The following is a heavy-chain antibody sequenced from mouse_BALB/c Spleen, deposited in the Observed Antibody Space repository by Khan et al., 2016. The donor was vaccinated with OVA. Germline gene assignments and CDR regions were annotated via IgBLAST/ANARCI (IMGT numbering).Heavy chain of an antibody. CDR2: IYPGDGNT. D-gene: IGHD1-1*01. CDR1: GYAFSNYL. CDR3: ARNGYYYFAY. V-gene: IGHV1-80*01. Sequence: QVQLKQSGAELVRPGSSVKISCKASGYAFSNYLMNWVKQGPGQGLEWIGQIYPGDGNTNYNGKFKDKATLTADNSSTTAYMQLSSLTSEDSAVYFWARNGYYYFAYWGQGTLVTVSA. J-gene: IGHJ3*01.